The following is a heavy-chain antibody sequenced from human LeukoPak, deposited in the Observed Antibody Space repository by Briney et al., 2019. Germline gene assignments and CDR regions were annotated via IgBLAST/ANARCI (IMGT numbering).Heavy chain of an antibody. V-gene: IGHV1-2*02. CDR1: GYTFTVYY. CDR3: ARDVSRSRDY. Sequence: GASVKVSCKASGYTFTVYYVHWVRQAPGQGLEWMGWINPNSGVTNYAQKFQGRVTLTRDTSITTAYMELSRLNSDDTAFYYCARDVSRSRDYWGQGTLVTVSS. D-gene: IGHD2-8*01. J-gene: IGHJ4*02. CDR2: INPNSGVT.